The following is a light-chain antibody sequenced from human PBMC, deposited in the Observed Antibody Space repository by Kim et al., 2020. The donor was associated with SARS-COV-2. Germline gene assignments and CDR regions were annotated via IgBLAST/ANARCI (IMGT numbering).Light chain of an antibody. CDR2: VNSDGRH. CDR3: QTWGTGFVV. J-gene: IGLJ2*01. CDR1: GGHSSYA. Sequence: QPVLTQSPSASASLGASVKLTCTLSGGHSSYAIAWLQQQPEKGPRYLMKVNSDGRHTRGDGIPDRFSGSSSGDERYLSISNLQSEDEADFYCQTWGTGFVVFGRGTKVTVL. V-gene: IGLV4-69*01.